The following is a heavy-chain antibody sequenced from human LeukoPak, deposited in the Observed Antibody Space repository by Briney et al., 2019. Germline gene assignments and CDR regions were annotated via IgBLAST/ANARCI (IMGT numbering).Heavy chain of an antibody. CDR1: GFTFNNYT. CDR3: ARDGLPATVANWFDP. D-gene: IGHD2-15*01. V-gene: IGHV3-21*01. J-gene: IGHJ5*02. Sequence: GGSLRLSCAASGFTFNNYTMNWVRQAPGKGLEWVSSISRNGIYIKYVDSVKGRFTVFRDNAKNSLYLQMNSLRAEDTAVYYCARDGLPATVANWFDPWGQGTLVTVSS. CDR2: ISRNGIYI.